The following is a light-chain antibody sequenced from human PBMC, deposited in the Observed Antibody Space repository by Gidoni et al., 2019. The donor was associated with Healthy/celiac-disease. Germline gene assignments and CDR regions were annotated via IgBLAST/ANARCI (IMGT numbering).Light chain of an antibody. CDR2: GAS. V-gene: IGKV3-15*01. CDR1: QSVSSN. Sequence: EIVMTQSPATLSVSPGERATLPCRASQSVSSNLAWYQQKPGQAPRLLIYGASTRDTGIPARFSGSGSGTEFTLTISSLQSEDFAVYYCQQYNNWPPYTFGQXTKLEIK. J-gene: IGKJ2*01. CDR3: QQYNNWPPYT.